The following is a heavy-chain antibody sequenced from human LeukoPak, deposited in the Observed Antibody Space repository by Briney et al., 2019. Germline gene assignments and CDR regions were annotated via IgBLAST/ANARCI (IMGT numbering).Heavy chain of an antibody. J-gene: IGHJ4*02. CDR3: AAVAVAGYQYYFDY. D-gene: IGHD6-19*01. V-gene: IGHV4-4*02. CDR1: GASISSNW. Sequence: PSGTLSLTCAVSGASISSNWWNWVRQPPGKGLEWIGEIHHSGSANYNPSLKSRVTISLDTSENHFSLRLSSVTAADTAVYYCAAVAVAGYQYYFDYWGQGTLVTASS. CDR2: IHHSGSA.